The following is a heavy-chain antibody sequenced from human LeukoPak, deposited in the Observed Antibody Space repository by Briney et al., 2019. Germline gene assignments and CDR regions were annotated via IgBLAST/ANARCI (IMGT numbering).Heavy chain of an antibody. V-gene: IGHV1-2*02. CDR2: INPNSGGT. D-gene: IGHD3-10*01. Sequence: EASVKASCKASGYTSTGYYMHWVRQAPGQGLEWMGWINPNSGGTNYAQKFQGRVTMTRDTSISTAYMELSRLRSDDTAVYYCARALWFGELYFDYWGQGTLVTVSS. CDR1: GYTSTGYY. J-gene: IGHJ4*02. CDR3: ARALWFGELYFDY.